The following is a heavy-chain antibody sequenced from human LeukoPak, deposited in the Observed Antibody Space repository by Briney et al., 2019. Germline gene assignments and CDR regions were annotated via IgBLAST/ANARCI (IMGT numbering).Heavy chain of an antibody. Sequence: ASVKVSCKASGGTFSSYAISWVRQAPGQGLEWMGGIIPIFGTANYAQKFQGRVTITADESTNTTYMELSSLRSEDTAVYYCARVYYDILTGYYFYYYYGMDVWGQGTTVTVSS. CDR3: ARVYYDILTGYYFYYYYGMDV. J-gene: IGHJ6*02. V-gene: IGHV1-69*13. CDR1: GGTFSSYA. CDR2: IIPIFGTA. D-gene: IGHD3-9*01.